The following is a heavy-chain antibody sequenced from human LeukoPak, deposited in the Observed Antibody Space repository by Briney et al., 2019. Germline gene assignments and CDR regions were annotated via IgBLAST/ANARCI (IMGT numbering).Heavy chain of an antibody. CDR1: GGSISSGGYY. D-gene: IGHD5-18*01. CDR3: ARGGTVMVRDAFDI. J-gene: IGHJ3*02. V-gene: IGHV4-30-2*01. Sequence: SETLSLTCTVSGGSISSGGYYWSWIRQPPGKGLEWIGYIYHSGSTYYNPSLKSRVTISVDRSKNQFSLKLSSVTAADTAVYYCARGGTVMVRDAFDIWGQGTMVTVSS. CDR2: IYHSGST.